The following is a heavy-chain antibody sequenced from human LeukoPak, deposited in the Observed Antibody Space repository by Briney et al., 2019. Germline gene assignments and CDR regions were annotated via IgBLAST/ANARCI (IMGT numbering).Heavy chain of an antibody. CDR2: ISSSSSYI. CDR1: GFTFSSYS. D-gene: IGHD3-3*01. V-gene: IGHV3-21*01. J-gene: IGHJ4*02. Sequence: KPGGSLRLSCAASGFTFSSYSMNWVRQAPGKGLEWVSSISSSSSYIHYADSVKGRFTISRDNAKNSLYLQMNSLRAEDTAVYYCARDFTRYDFWSGEFASYWGQGTLVTVSS. CDR3: ARDFTRYDFWSGEFASY.